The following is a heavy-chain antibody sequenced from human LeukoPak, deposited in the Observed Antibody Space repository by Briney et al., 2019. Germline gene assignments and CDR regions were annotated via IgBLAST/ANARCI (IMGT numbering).Heavy chain of an antibody. CDR2: IYPGDSDT. CDR1: GYSFTSYW. D-gene: IGHD3-10*01. CDR3: ARSSLRFGELSPVDY. V-gene: IGHV5-51*01. Sequence: GESLKISCKGSGYSFTSYWIGWVRQVPGKGLEWMGIIYPGDSDTRYSPSFQGQVTISADKSISTAYLQWSSLKASDTAMYYCARSSLRFGELSPVDYWGQGTLVTVSS. J-gene: IGHJ4*02.